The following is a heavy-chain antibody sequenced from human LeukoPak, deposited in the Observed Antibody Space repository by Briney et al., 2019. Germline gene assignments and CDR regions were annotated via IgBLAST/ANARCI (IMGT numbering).Heavy chain of an antibody. D-gene: IGHD5-24*01. J-gene: IGHJ4*02. V-gene: IGHV4-39*01. Sequence: SETLSLTCTVSGGSINSHSYYWGWIRQTPGKGLEWIGSVYYDGTSYSNPSLSSRVAIFVDTSRGQSSLDLSFVTAADTALYYCVRHISTNTGYFDSCGQGTLVSVSS. CDR3: VRHISTNTGYFDS. CDR2: VYYDGTS. CDR1: GGSINSHSYY.